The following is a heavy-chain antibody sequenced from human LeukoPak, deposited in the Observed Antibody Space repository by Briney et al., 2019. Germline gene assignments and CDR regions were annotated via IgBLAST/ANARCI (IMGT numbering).Heavy chain of an antibody. V-gene: IGHV4-4*02. CDR2: IYYSGST. Sequence: SGTLSLTCAVSGGSISSRNWWSWVRQPPGKGLEWIGSIYYSGSTYYNPSLKSRVTISVDTSKNQFSLKLSSVTAADTAVYYCARDVDGSFNWGQGTLVTVSS. CDR3: ARDVDGSFN. D-gene: IGHD3-16*02. CDR1: GGSISSRNW. J-gene: IGHJ4*02.